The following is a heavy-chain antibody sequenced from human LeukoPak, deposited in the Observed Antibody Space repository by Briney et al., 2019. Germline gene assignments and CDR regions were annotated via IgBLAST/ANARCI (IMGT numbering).Heavy chain of an antibody. J-gene: IGHJ4*02. D-gene: IGHD5-24*01. V-gene: IGHV4-59*01. CDR3: ARDPIHRDDYNAE. CDR2: INYSGTT. CDR1: GPSISNFY. Sequence: SETLSLTCTVSGPSISNFYWNWIRQPPGRGLEWVGSINYSGTTNYNPSLKSRVTMSIDTSKNQVSLKLNSVTAADTAVYYCARDPIHRDDYNAEWGQGVLVSVSS.